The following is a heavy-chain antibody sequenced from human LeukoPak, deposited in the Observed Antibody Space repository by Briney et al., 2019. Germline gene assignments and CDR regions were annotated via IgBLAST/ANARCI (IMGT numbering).Heavy chain of an antibody. J-gene: IGHJ6*02. CDR1: GFTFSNWW. CDR2: IKEDGSEK. V-gene: IGHV3-7*04. Sequence: PGGSLRLSCAASGFTFSNWWMSWVRQAPGKGLEWVAHIKEDGSEKDYVGSEKGRFIISRDNAKNSLYLQMNSLRAEDTAMYYCARGHYGMDVWGQGTTVTVSS. CDR3: ARGHYGMDV.